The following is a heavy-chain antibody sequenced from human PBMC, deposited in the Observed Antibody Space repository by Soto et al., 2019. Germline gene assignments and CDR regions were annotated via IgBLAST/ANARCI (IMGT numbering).Heavy chain of an antibody. J-gene: IGHJ4*02. CDR3: SRHLAAGDS. D-gene: IGHD6-25*01. CDR2: VNPTGGST. Sequence: QVQLVQSGAEVKKPGASVRVSCKASGYTFTSYYIHWVRQAPGQGLEWMAIVNPTGGSTNNAQKVQGRITVTFDTSTSTVFMDLNSLRYEDTAVYYCSRHLAAGDSWGQGTLVTVSS. CDR1: GYTFTSYY. V-gene: IGHV1-46*03.